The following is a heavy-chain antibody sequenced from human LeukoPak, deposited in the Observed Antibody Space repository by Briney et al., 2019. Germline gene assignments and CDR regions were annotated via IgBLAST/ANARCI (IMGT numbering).Heavy chain of an antibody. CDR2: INPSGGST. D-gene: IGHD5-18*01. CDR3: ARVEWEYTAMVTGPRGMDV. CDR1: GYTFTSYY. J-gene: IGHJ6*02. Sequence: ASVKVSCKASGYTFTSYYMHWVRQAPGQGLEWMGIINPSGGSTSYAQKFQGRVTMTRDTSTSTVYMELSSLRSEDTAVYYCARVEWEYTAMVTGPRGMDVWGQGTTVTVPS. V-gene: IGHV1-46*01.